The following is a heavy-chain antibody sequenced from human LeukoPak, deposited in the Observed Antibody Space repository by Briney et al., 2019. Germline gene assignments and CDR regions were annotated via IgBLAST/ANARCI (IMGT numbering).Heavy chain of an antibody. D-gene: IGHD2-2*01. J-gene: IGHJ3*02. Sequence: GGSLRLSCAASGFTFSSYAMSWVRQAPGKGLEWVSAISGSGGSTYYADSVKGRFTISRDNSKNTLYLQMNSLRAEDTAVYYCARMYDLGYCSSTSCRRGAFDIWGQGTMVTVSS. CDR3: ARMYDLGYCSSTSCRRGAFDI. CDR1: GFTFSSYA. CDR2: ISGSGGST. V-gene: IGHV3-23*01.